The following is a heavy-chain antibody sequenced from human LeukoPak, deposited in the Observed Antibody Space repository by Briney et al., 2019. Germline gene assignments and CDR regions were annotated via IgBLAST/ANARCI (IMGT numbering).Heavy chain of an antibody. V-gene: IGHV4-61*05. CDR3: ARVSGYSYGTDYYYYYYMDV. D-gene: IGHD5-18*01. Sequence: SETLSLTCTVSGGSISSSSYYWGWIRQPPGKGLEWIGYIYYSGSTNYNPSLKSRVTISVDTSKNQFSLKLSSVTAADTAVYYCARVSGYSYGTDYYYYYYMDVWGKGTTVTVSS. CDR2: IYYSGST. J-gene: IGHJ6*03. CDR1: GGSISSSSYY.